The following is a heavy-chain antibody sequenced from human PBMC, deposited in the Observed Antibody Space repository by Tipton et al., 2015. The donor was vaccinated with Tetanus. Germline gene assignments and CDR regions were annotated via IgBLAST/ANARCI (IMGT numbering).Heavy chain of an antibody. V-gene: IGHV4-39*02. CDR1: IGSINSGSYH. D-gene: IGHD1-1*01. J-gene: IGHJ4*02. CDR2: IHSCGRA. Sequence: TLSLTCAVSIGSINSGSYHWDWIRQPPGKGLEWLGGIHSCGRASYNPSLKSRLTMSLDTSQTHFSLKLSSVTATDTAVYYCARGIDEYKSGNYWGQGTLVTVSS. CDR3: ARGIDEYKSGNY.